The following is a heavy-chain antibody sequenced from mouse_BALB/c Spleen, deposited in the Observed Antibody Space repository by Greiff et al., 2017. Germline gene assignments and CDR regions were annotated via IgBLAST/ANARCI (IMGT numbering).Heavy chain of an antibody. CDR1: GFAFSSYD. J-gene: IGHJ4*01. V-gene: IGHV5-12-1*01. D-gene: IGHD1-1*02. CDR2: ISSGGGST. CDR3: ARQNGYAMDY. Sequence: EVKLEESGGGLVKPGGSLKLSCAASGFAFSSYDMSWVRQTPEKRLEWVAYISSGGGSTYYPDTVKGRFTISRDNAKNTLYLQMSSLKSEDTAMYYCARQNGYAMDYWGQGTSVTVSS.